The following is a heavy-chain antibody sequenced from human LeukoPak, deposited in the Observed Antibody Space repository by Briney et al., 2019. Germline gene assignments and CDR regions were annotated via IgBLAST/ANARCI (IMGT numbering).Heavy chain of an antibody. D-gene: IGHD3-3*01. V-gene: IGHV3-20*03. J-gene: IGHJ4*02. CDR1: GFPFENYG. CDR3: VRSITIFGV. CDR2: ISRNGGSS. Sequence: GGSLEFPVAAPGFPFENYGMTGVRQAPGKGLEWVSGISRNGGSSGYADSVKGRFTITRDNAKNSLYLQMKNLRAEDTALYYCVRSITIFGVWGQGTLVTVSS.